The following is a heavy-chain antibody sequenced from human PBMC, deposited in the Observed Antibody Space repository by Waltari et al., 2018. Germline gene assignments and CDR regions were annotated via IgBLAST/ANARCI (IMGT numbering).Heavy chain of an antibody. J-gene: IGHJ4*02. CDR2: IYHSGST. CDR3: ARQGDRHIVVVVAATFDY. Sequence: QVQLQESGPGLVKPSETLSLTCAVSGYSISSGYYWGWIRQPPGKGLEWIGRIYHSGSTYYNPSLKSRVTISVDTSKNQFSLKLSSVTAADTAVYYCARQGDRHIVVVVAATFDYWGQGTLVTVSS. V-gene: IGHV4-38-2*01. CDR1: GYSISSGYY. D-gene: IGHD2-15*01.